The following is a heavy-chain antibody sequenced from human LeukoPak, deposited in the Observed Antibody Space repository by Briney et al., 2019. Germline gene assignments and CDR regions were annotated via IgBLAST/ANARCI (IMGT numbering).Heavy chain of an antibody. D-gene: IGHD3-9*01. CDR3: ARDGYDILTGYYRDY. V-gene: IGHV4-4*07. J-gene: IGHJ4*02. Sequence: TSETLSLTCTVSGGSISIFYWSWIRQPAGKGLDWIGRIHSSGSINHNPSLKSRVTLSVDMSKNQFSLKLSSVTAADTAVYYCARDGYDILTGYYRDYWGQGTLVTVSS. CDR1: GGSISIFY. CDR2: IHSSGSI.